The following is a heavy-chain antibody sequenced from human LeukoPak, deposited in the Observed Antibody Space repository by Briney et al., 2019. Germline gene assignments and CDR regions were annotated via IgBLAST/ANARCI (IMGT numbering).Heavy chain of an antibody. CDR2: INHSGST. J-gene: IGHJ5*02. CDR3: ARGGFYRRLNWFDP. V-gene: IGHV4-34*01. CDR1: GGSFGGYY. Sequence: SETLSLTCAVYGGSFGGYYWSWIRQPPGKGLEWIGEINHSGSTSYNPSLKSRVTISVHTSKNQFSLKLSSVTAADTAVYYCARGGFYRRLNWFDPWGQGTLVTVSS. D-gene: IGHD2/OR15-2a*01.